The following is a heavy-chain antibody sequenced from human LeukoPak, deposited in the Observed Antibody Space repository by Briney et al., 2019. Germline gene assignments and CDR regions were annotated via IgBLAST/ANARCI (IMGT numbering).Heavy chain of an antibody. CDR1: GYTFTSYA. CDR2: INAGNGNT. D-gene: IGHD3-10*01. Sequence: ASVKVSCKASGYTFTSYAMHWVRQAPGQRLEWMGWINAGNGNTKYSQKFQGRVTMTRDTSTSTVYMELSSLRSEDTAVYYCASAVDYYGSGSSFDYWGQGTLVTVSS. J-gene: IGHJ4*02. CDR3: ASAVDYYGSGSSFDY. V-gene: IGHV1-3*01.